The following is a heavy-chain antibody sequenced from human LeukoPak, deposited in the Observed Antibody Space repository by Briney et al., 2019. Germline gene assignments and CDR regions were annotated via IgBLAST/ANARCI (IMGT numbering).Heavy chain of an antibody. CDR3: AKGGCSSTSCSFDY. CDR2: ISWNSGSI. D-gene: IGHD2-2*01. V-gene: IGHV3-9*03. Sequence: GRSLRLSCAASGFTFDDYAMHWVRQAPGKGLEWVSGISWNSGSIGYADSVKGRFTISRDNAKNSLSLQMNGLRAEDMALYYCAKGGCSSTSCSFDYWGQGTLVTVSS. J-gene: IGHJ4*02. CDR1: GFTFDDYA.